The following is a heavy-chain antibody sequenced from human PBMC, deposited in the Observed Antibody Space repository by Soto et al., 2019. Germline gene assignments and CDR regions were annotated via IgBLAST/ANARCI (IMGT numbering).Heavy chain of an antibody. CDR2: CIPIFGTA. D-gene: IGHD6-25*01. V-gene: IGHV1-69*06. J-gene: IGHJ6*02. CDR3: ASPSAADYYGMDV. CDR1: GGTFSSYA. Sequence: QVQLVQSGAEVKKPGSSVKVSCKASGGTFSSYAIRWVRQAPGQELQWMGGCIPIFGTANYAHKFQGRVTITADKSTSTGYRELSSLRSEDTAVYYCASPSAADYYGMDVSCQGTTVIVSS.